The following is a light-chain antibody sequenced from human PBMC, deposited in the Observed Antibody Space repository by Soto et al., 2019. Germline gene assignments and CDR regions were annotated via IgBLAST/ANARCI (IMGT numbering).Light chain of an antibody. CDR3: QQYVASTWT. J-gene: IGKJ1*01. V-gene: IGKV3-20*01. CDR2: GAS. Sequence: IVLTQSPGTLSLSPGERATLSCRASQSISSSYFAWSQQKPGQAPRLLIYGASSRATGIPDRFSGSGSGTDFTLTISRLEPEDFAVYYCQQYVASTWTFGQGTKV. CDR1: QSISSSY.